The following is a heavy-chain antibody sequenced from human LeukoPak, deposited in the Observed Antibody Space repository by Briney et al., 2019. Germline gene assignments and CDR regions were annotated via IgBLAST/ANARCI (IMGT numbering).Heavy chain of an antibody. CDR2: ISRSSRHV. D-gene: IGHD6-13*01. J-gene: IGHJ6*03. CDR1: GFTFSDYS. Sequence: GGSLRLSCAASGFTFSDYSMNWVRQAPGKGLEWVSSISRSSRHVYYAGSVKGRFTISRDNAKNSLYLQMNSLRAEDTAVYYCARDDSSSSWYYYYYYMDVWGKGTTVTVSS. V-gene: IGHV3-21*01. CDR3: ARDDSSSSWYYYYYYMDV.